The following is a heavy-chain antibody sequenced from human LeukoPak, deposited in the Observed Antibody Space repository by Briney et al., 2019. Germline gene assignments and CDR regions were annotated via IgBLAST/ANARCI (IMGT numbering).Heavy chain of an antibody. CDR1: GGSISSSYHY. CDR3: ARGGAAAVKDY. D-gene: IGHD6-13*01. CDR2: IYYRGST. Sequence: SETLSLTCTVSGGSISSSYHYWGWIRQPPGKGLEWIGSIYYRGSTYYNPSLRSRVTISVDPSKTQFSLKLSSVTAADTAVYYCARGGAAAVKDYWGQGTLVTVSS. V-gene: IGHV4-39*01. J-gene: IGHJ4*02.